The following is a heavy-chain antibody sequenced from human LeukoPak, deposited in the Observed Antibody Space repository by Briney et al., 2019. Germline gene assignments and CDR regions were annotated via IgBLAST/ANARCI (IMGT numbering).Heavy chain of an antibody. Sequence: GGSLRLSCAASGVTFSSYNMNWVRQAPGKGLEWVSSISSSSSYIYYADSEKGRFTISRDNAKNSLYLQMNSLRAEDTAVYYCARAEESGYDSGLFDYWGQGTLVTVSS. D-gene: IGHD5-12*01. CDR3: ARAEESGYDSGLFDY. CDR2: ISSSSSYI. CDR1: GVTFSSYN. J-gene: IGHJ4*02. V-gene: IGHV3-21*01.